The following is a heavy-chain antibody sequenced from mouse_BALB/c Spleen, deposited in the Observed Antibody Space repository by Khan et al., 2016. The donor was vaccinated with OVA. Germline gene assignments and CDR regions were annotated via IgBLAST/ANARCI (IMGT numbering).Heavy chain of an antibody. J-gene: IGHJ4*01. V-gene: IGHV14-3*02. CDR2: IDPPNGNT. CDR1: GLYIKDNY. Sequence: EVQLVQSGAELVKSAATVKLSCTASGLYIKDNYMHWLKQWPEQGLEWIGRIDPPNGNTKYDPKFQGKGTITADTSSNTAYLQLSCLRSEATDVYYGANVIRKWGQGTSVTVSS. CDR3: ANVIRK.